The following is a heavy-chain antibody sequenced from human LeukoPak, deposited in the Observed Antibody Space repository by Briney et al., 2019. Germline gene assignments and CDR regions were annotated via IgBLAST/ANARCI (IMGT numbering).Heavy chain of an antibody. Sequence: GGSLRLSCAASGFTFSSYWMTSVRQAPGKGLEWVANIKQDGSEKYYVDSVKGRFTISRDSAKNSLYLQMNSLRAEDTAVYYCARISSSYYYFDYWGQGTLVTVSP. D-gene: IGHD6-13*01. CDR2: IKQDGSEK. V-gene: IGHV3-7*01. CDR3: ARISSSYYYFDY. CDR1: GFTFSSYW. J-gene: IGHJ4*02.